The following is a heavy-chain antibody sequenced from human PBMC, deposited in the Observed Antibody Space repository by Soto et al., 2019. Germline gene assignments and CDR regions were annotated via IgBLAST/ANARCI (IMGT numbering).Heavy chain of an antibody. CDR3: ARVPYYDYVWGSYRYIQYYFDY. Sequence: QLQLQESGPGLVKPSETLSLTCTVSGGSISSSSYYWGWIRQPPGKGLEWIGSIYYSGSTYYNPSLKSRVTISVDTSKNQFSLKLSSVTAADTAVYYCARVPYYDYVWGSYRYIQYYFDYWGQGTLVTVSS. D-gene: IGHD3-16*02. CDR2: IYYSGST. V-gene: IGHV4-39*01. J-gene: IGHJ4*02. CDR1: GGSISSSSYY.